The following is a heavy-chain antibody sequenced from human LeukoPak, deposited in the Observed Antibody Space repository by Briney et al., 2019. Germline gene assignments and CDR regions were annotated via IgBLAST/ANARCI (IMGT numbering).Heavy chain of an antibody. Sequence: PGGSLRLSCAASGFTFSSYAMHWVRQAPGKGLEYVSAISSNGGSTYYANSVKGRFTISRDNTKNTLYLQMGSLRAEDMAVYYYARWGQLAFDYWGQGTLVTISS. D-gene: IGHD6-6*01. CDR1: GFTFSSYA. CDR2: ISSNGGST. V-gene: IGHV3-64*01. J-gene: IGHJ4*02. CDR3: ARWGQLAFDY.